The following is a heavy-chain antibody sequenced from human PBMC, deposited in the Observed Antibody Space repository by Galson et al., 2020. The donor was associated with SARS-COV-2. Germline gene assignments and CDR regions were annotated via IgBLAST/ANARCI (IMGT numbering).Heavy chain of an antibody. CDR1: AGSISSYY. CDR2: IYYSGST. V-gene: IGHV4-59*01. Sequence: ASETLSLTCTVSAGSISSYYWSWIRHPPGKGLEWIGYIYYSGSTNYNPSLKSRVTISVDTSKNQFSLKLSSVTAADTAVYYCARGFDYWGQGTLVTVSS. J-gene: IGHJ4*02. CDR3: ARGFDY.